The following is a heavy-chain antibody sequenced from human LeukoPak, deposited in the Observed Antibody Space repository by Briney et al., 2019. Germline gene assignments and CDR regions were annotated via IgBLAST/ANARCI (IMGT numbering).Heavy chain of an antibody. CDR2: ISSGGST. D-gene: IGHD2-8*02. CDR3: ARGLSTGNTGYYFDY. CDR1: GFTVTGNY. V-gene: IGHV3-53*01. Sequence: GGTLRLYCAASGFTVTGNYMSWVRQAPGKGREWVSVISSGGSTYYADSVKDRYTISRDSSNNIMYLQMHSLRAEDTAVYYCARGLSTGNTGYYFDYWGQGTLVTVSS. J-gene: IGHJ4*02.